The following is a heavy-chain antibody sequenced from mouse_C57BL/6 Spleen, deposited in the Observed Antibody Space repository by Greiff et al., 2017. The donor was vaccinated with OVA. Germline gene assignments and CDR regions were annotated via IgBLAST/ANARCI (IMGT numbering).Heavy chain of an antibody. Sequence: QVHVKQPGAELVKPGASVKLSCKASGYTFTSYWMHWVKQRHGRGLAWIGRIDPNSGGTKYNEQFKSKATLTVDKPSSTAYMQLSRLSSEDAAVYYCTRGYGSPFFDYWGKGTTLTVSS. CDR3: TRGYGSPFFDY. CDR1: GYTFTSYW. V-gene: IGHV1-72*01. CDR2: IDPNSGGT. J-gene: IGHJ2*01. D-gene: IGHD1-1*01.